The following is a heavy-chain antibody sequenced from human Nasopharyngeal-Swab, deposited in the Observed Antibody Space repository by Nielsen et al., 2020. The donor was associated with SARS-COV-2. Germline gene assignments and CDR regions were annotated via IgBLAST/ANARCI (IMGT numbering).Heavy chain of an antibody. CDR1: GGSISSSNW. V-gene: IGHV4-4*02. D-gene: IGHD6-13*01. CDR2: IYHSGST. CDR3: AREVVTDGYSSSWYYYYGMDV. J-gene: IGHJ6*02. Sequence: SETLSLTCAVSGGSISSSNWWSWVRQPPGKGLEWIGEIYHSGSTNYNPSLKSRVTISVDTSKNQFSLKLSSVTAADTAVYYCAREVVTDGYSSSWYYYYGMDVWGQGTTVTVSS.